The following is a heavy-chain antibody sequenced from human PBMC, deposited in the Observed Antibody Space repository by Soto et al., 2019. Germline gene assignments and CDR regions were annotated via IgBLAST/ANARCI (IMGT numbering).Heavy chain of an antibody. Sequence: SVKVSCKASGYTFASYAISWMRQAPGQGLERMGGIIPIFGTANYAQKFQGRVTITADESTSTAYMELSSLRSEDTAVYYCSRVISGSYYVYYYGMDVWGQGTTVTVSS. V-gene: IGHV1-69*13. CDR3: SRVISGSYYVYYYGMDV. CDR2: IIPIFGTA. D-gene: IGHD1-26*01. J-gene: IGHJ6*02. CDR1: GYTFASYA.